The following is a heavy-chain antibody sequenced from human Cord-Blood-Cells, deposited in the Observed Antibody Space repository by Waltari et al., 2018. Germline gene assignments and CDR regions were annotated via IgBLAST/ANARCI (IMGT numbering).Heavy chain of an antibody. D-gene: IGHD1-20*01. V-gene: IGHV4-39*01. J-gene: IGHJ2*01. CDR3: ASPLTGLWYFDL. CDR2: IYYSGST. Sequence: QLQLQESGPGLVKPSETLSLTCTVSGGSISSSSYYWGWIRQPPGKGLEWIGSIYYSGSTYYNPSLKSRVTISVDTSKNQFSLKLSSVTAADTAVYYCASPLTGLWYFDLWGRGTLVTV. CDR1: GGSISSSSYY.